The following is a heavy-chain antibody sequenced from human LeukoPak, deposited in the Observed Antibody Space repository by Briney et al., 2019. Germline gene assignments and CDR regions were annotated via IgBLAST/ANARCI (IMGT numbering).Heavy chain of an antibody. CDR1: GYTFTGYY. Sequence: GASVKVSCKASGYTFTGYYMHWVRQAPGQGLEWMGWNNPNTGGTNFAQKFQGRVTMTRDTSISTAYMELSGLRSDDTAVYYCAREELRYCSSTSCYRGWFDPWGQGTLVTVSS. CDR3: AREELRYCSSTSCYRGWFDP. J-gene: IGHJ5*02. CDR2: NNPNTGGT. V-gene: IGHV1-2*02. D-gene: IGHD2-2*02.